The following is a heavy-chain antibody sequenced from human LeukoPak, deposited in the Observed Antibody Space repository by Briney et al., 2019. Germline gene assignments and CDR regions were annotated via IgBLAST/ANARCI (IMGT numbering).Heavy chain of an antibody. Sequence: PSETLSLTCTVSVGSISSHYWSWIRQPPGKGLGGMGYIYYSGSTNYNPSLKSRVTISVDTSKNQFSLKLSSVTAADTAVYYCARSNSILWFGELLSSWFDPWGQGTLVTVSS. CDR3: ARSNSILWFGELLSSWFDP. D-gene: IGHD3-10*01. CDR2: IYYSGST. CDR1: VGSISSHY. J-gene: IGHJ5*02. V-gene: IGHV4-59*11.